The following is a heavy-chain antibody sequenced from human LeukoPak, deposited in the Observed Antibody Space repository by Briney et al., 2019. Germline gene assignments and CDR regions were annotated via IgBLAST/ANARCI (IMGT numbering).Heavy chain of an antibody. Sequence: PGGSLRLSCAASGFTFSSYAMSWVRQAPGKGLEWVSAISGSGGSTYYADSVKGRFTISRDNSKNTLYLQMNSLRAEDTAVYYCARVLGPTVVVVAALDVWGQGTTVTVSS. CDR1: GFTFSSYA. CDR2: ISGSGGST. V-gene: IGHV3-23*01. D-gene: IGHD2-15*01. J-gene: IGHJ6*02. CDR3: ARVLGPTVVVVAALDV.